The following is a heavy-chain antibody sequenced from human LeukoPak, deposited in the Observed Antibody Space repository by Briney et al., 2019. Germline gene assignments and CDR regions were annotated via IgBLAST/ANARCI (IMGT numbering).Heavy chain of an antibody. CDR3: AKQKGYCSGGSCYYSDY. D-gene: IGHD2-15*01. J-gene: IGHJ4*02. CDR2: LSGSGAST. V-gene: IGHV3-23*01. Sequence: EGSLRLSCAASGFTFSSYAMSWVRQAPGKGLEWVSTLSGSGASTSYADSVKGRFTISRDNSKNTLYLQMNSLRAEDTARYYCAKQKGYCSGGSCYYSDYWGQGTLVTVSS. CDR1: GFTFSSYA.